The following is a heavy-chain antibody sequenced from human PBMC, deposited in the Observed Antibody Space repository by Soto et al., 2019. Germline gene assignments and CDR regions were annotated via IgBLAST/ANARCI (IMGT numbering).Heavy chain of an antibody. Sequence: GASVKVSCKASGGTFSSYAISWVRQAPGQGLEWMGGIIPIFGTANYAQKFQGRVTITADESTSTAYMELSSLRSEDTAVYYCARVPDTAIRIFYYGMDVWGQGTTVTVS. CDR2: IIPIFGTA. CDR3: ARVPDTAIRIFYYGMDV. D-gene: IGHD5-18*01. CDR1: GGTFSSYA. J-gene: IGHJ6*02. V-gene: IGHV1-69*13.